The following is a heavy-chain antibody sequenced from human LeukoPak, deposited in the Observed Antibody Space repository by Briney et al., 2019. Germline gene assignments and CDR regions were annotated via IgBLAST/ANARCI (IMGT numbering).Heavy chain of an antibody. CDR2: IIPIFGTA. CDR1: GGTLNSYA. Sequence: RASVKVSCKASGGTLNSYAISWVRQAPGQGLEWMGGIIPIFGTANYAQKFQGRVTITADESTSTAYMELSSLRSEDTAVYYCARGPAEYCSSTSCYYWFDPWGQGTLVTVSS. J-gene: IGHJ5*02. CDR3: ARGPAEYCSSTSCYYWFDP. V-gene: IGHV1-69*13. D-gene: IGHD2-2*01.